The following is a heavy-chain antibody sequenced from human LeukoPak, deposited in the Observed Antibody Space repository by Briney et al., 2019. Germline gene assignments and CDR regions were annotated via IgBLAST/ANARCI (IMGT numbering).Heavy chain of an antibody. D-gene: IGHD4-17*01. CDR2: MNPNSGNT. Sequence: GASVKVSCKASGYTFTSYDINWVRQATGQGLEWMVWMNPNSGNTGYAQKFQGRVTITRNTSISTAYMELSSLRSEDTAVYYCARGTSHRYGDYINWFDPRGQGTLVTVSS. V-gene: IGHV1-8*03. CDR3: ARGTSHRYGDYINWFDP. J-gene: IGHJ5*02. CDR1: GYTFTSYD.